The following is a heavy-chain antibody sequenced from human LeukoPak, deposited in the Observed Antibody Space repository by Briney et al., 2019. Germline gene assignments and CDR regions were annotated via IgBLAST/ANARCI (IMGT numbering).Heavy chain of an antibody. D-gene: IGHD4-11*01. J-gene: IGHJ4*02. V-gene: IGHV5-51*01. CDR3: ARHGRNMTTPTKGGTRPFEFDY. Sequence: GESLKISCKGSGYRFTSYWIGWVRQMPGKGLEWMGIIYPGDSDTRYSPSFQGQVTISADKSISTAYLQWSSLKASDTAMYYCARHGRNMTTPTKGGTRPFEFDYWGQGTLVTVSS. CDR1: GYRFTSYW. CDR2: IYPGDSDT.